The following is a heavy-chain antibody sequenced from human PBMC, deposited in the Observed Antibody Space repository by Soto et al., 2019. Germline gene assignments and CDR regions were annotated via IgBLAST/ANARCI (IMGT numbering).Heavy chain of an antibody. CDR2: ISGSGGDT. CDR1: GFTFSSYT. D-gene: IGHD3-10*01. V-gene: IGHV3-23*01. Sequence: PGGSLRLSCAASGFTFSSYTMRWVRQAPGKGLEWVSTISGSGGDTYYADSVKGRFTISRDNSKNTLYLQMNSLLAEDTAIYYCARDREGNYGSGSLGYWGQGTLVTVSS. J-gene: IGHJ4*02. CDR3: ARDREGNYGSGSLGY.